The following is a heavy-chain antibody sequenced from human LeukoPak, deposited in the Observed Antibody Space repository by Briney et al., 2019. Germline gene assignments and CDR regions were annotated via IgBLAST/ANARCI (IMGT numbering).Heavy chain of an antibody. Sequence: GGSLRLSCAPSGFIFSKYWMSWVRQAPGKGLEWVANINQDGSEKYYVDSVMGRFTISRDNDKNSLYLQMNNLRAEDTALYYCARAVDIGTVDYWGQGTLVTVSS. V-gene: IGHV3-7*01. D-gene: IGHD6-13*01. CDR2: INQDGSEK. J-gene: IGHJ4*02. CDR1: GFIFSKYW. CDR3: ARAVDIGTVDY.